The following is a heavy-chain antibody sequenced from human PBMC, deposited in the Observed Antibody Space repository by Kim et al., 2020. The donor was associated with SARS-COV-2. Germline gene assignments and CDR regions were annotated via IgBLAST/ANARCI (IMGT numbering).Heavy chain of an antibody. V-gene: IGHV1-18*01. Sequence: TNYAPKILGRVTMTTDTTTSAVYMELRSLGSDDTAVYYCARDRAVGATDYWGQGTLVTVSS. J-gene: IGHJ4*02. CDR2: T. D-gene: IGHD1-26*01. CDR3: ARDRAVGATDY.